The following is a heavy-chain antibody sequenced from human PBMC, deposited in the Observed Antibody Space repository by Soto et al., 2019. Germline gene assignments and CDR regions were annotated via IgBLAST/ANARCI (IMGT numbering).Heavy chain of an antibody. Sequence: ASVKVSCKASGYTFASYGISWVRQAPGQGLEWMGWISAYDGNTNYAQKLQGRVTMTTDTSTSTAYMELRSLRSDDTAVYYCARVSGGSSYYYYYGMDVWGRGTTVTVSS. D-gene: IGHD2-15*01. V-gene: IGHV1-18*01. J-gene: IGHJ6*02. CDR1: GYTFASYG. CDR3: ARVSGGSSYYYYYGMDV. CDR2: ISAYDGNT.